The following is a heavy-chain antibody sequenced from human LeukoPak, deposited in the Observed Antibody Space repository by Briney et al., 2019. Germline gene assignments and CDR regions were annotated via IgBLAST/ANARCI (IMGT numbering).Heavy chain of an antibody. Sequence: PGRSLRLSCAASGFTFDDYAMHWVRQAPGKGLEWVAVISYDGSNKYYADSVKGRFTISRDNSKNTLYLQMNSLRAEDTAVYYCAKVGVGATPSFFGPFDYWGQGTLVTVSS. D-gene: IGHD1-26*01. CDR3: AKVGVGATPSFFGPFDY. CDR2: ISYDGSNK. V-gene: IGHV3-30-3*01. CDR1: GFTFDDYA. J-gene: IGHJ4*02.